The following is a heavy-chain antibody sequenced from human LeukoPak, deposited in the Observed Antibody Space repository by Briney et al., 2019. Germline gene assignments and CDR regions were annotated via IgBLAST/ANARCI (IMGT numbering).Heavy chain of an antibody. CDR1: GGSISSYY. Sequence: SETLSLTCTVSGGSISSYYWSWIRQPAGKGLERIGRIYTSGSTNYNPSLKSRVTISVDKSKNQFPLKLSSVTAADTAVYYCARGGAVAGTRGSYYYYYYYMDVWGKGTTVTVSS. CDR2: IYTSGST. D-gene: IGHD6-19*01. J-gene: IGHJ6*03. CDR3: ARGGAVAGTRGSYYYYYYYMDV. V-gene: IGHV4-4*07.